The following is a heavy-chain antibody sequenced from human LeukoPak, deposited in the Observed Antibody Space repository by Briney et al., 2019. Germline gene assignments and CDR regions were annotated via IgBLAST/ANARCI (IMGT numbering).Heavy chain of an antibody. J-gene: IGHJ2*01. D-gene: IGHD3-16*01. Sequence: ASVKVSCKASGYTFTSYYMHWVRQATGQGLEWMGWMTSNSGNTGYAQKFQGRVTMTRDTSISTAYMELSSLRSEDTAVYYCARGPPSWGFDLWGRGTLVTVSS. CDR2: MTSNSGNT. CDR3: ARGPPSWGFDL. V-gene: IGHV1-8*02. CDR1: GYTFTSYY.